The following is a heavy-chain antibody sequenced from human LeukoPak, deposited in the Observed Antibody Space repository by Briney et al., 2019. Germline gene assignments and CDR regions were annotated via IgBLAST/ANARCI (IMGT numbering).Heavy chain of an antibody. CDR2: IYTSGST. Sequence: PSETLSLTCTVPGGSISSGSYYWSWIRQPAGKGLEWIGRIYTSGSTTYNPSLKSRVTISVDTSKNQFSLKLSSVTAADTAVYYCAQTATQHGYYYYYMDVWGKGTTVTISS. D-gene: IGHD2-15*01. CDR1: GGSISSGSYY. V-gene: IGHV4-61*02. J-gene: IGHJ6*03. CDR3: AQTATQHGYYYYYMDV.